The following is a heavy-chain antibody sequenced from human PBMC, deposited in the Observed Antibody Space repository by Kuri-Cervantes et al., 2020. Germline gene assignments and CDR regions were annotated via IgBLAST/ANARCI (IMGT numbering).Heavy chain of an antibody. Sequence: SETLSLTCAVYGGSFSGYYWGWIRQPPGKGLEWIGEINHSGSTNYNPSLKSRVTISVDTSKNQFSLKLSSVTAADTAVYYCARGPDSDYDFWSGYYPDAFDIWGQGTMVTVSS. CDR1: GGSFSGYY. V-gene: IGHV4-34*01. CDR3: ARGPDSDYDFWSGYYPDAFDI. J-gene: IGHJ3*02. D-gene: IGHD3-3*01. CDR2: INHSGST.